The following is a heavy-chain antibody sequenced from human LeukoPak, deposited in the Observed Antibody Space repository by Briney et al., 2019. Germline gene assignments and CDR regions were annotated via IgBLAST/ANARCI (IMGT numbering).Heavy chain of an antibody. CDR2: ISGSGGST. V-gene: IGHV3-23*01. CDR3: ASCSSTSCLNNWFDP. Sequence: GGSLGLSCAASGFTFSSYAMSWVRQAPGKGLEWVSAISGSGGSTYYADSVKGRFTISRDNSKNTLYLQMNSLRAEDTAVYYCASCSSTSCLNNWFDPWGQGTLVTVSS. D-gene: IGHD2-2*01. J-gene: IGHJ5*02. CDR1: GFTFSSYA.